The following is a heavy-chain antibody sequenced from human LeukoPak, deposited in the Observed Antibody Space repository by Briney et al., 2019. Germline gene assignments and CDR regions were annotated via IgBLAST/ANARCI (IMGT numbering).Heavy chain of an antibody. D-gene: IGHD5-18*01. Sequence: EASVKVSCKASGGTFSSYTISWVRQAPGQGLEWMGRIIPILGIANYAQKLQGRVTITADKSTSTAYMELSSLRSEDTAVYYCAREAGSYGLYYFDYWGQGTLVTVSS. CDR2: IIPILGIA. CDR3: AREAGSYGLYYFDY. J-gene: IGHJ4*02. CDR1: GGTFSSYT. V-gene: IGHV1-69*04.